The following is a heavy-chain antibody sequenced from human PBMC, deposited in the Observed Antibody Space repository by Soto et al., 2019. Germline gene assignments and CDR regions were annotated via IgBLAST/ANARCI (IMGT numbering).Heavy chain of an antibody. J-gene: IGHJ5*02. D-gene: IGHD2-2*01. Sequence: GASVQVSFQATGYTFPSYAMHWVRPAPGPRLEWMGWINAGNGNTKYSQKFQGRVTITRDTSASTAYMELSSLRSEDTAVYYCALTYVVPAAQDDNWFDPWGQGTLVTVSS. CDR2: INAGNGNT. V-gene: IGHV1-3*01. CDR1: GYTFPSYA. CDR3: ALTYVVPAAQDDNWFDP.